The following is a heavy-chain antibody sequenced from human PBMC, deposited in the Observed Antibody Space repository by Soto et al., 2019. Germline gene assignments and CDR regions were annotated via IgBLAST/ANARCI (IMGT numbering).Heavy chain of an antibody. D-gene: IGHD6-19*01. CDR1: GDSISSPKW. Sequence: QVQLQESGPGLVKPSGTLSLTCAVSGDSISSPKWWTWLRQPPGKGLEWIGDLLHGGTTNYNPSLKSRVTLSVDTSQNQFSLNLTSVTAADTAIYYCAYSTGWYRHDVWGQVTSVTVSS. V-gene: IGHV4-4*02. CDR2: LLHGGTT. J-gene: IGHJ3*01. CDR3: AYSTGWYRHDV.